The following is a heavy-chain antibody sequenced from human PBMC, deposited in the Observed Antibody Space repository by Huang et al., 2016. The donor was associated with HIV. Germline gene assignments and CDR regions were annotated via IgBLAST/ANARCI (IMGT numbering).Heavy chain of an antibody. CDR2: IRAPSVDT. CDR3: ARDPKYHRIGYYRQRRGIDI. V-gene: IGHV1-18*01. D-gene: IGHD3-22*01. J-gene: IGHJ3*02. CDR1: GYNFTRYG. Sequence: QIQLMQSGPELKQPGASVKVSCKASGYNFTRYGITWVRNAPGQGRAWTGLIRAPSVDTEYAQKFPGRVTLTTDTSTNIAYMELRSLRSDDTAKYYCARDPKYHRIGYYRQRRGIDIWGQGTMVIVSS.